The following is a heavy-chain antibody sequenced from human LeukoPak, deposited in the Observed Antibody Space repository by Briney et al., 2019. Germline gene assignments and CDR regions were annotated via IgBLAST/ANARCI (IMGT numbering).Heavy chain of an antibody. V-gene: IGHV4-59*01. Sequence: SETLSLTCTVSGGSISSYYWSWIRQPPGKGLEWIGYVYYSGSTNYNPSLKSRVTISVDTSKNQFSLKLSSVTAADTAVYYCARGDYHDSSPLGYWGQGTLVTVSS. D-gene: IGHD3-22*01. CDR1: GGSISSYY. CDR3: ARGDYHDSSPLGY. CDR2: VYYSGST. J-gene: IGHJ4*02.